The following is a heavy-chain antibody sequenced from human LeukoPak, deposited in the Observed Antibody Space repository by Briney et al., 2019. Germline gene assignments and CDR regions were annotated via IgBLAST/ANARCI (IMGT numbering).Heavy chain of an antibody. V-gene: IGHV3-21*04. J-gene: IGHJ4*02. Sequence: PGGSLRLSCAASGFTFSSQSMNWVRQAPGKGLEWVSSISSSSSYRYYADSVKGRFTISRDNAKNSPYLQMNSLRAEGTAVYYCAARSRGYSSSWDWGQGTLVTASS. CDR1: GFTFSSQS. D-gene: IGHD6-13*01. CDR2: ISSSSSYR. CDR3: AARSRGYSSSWD.